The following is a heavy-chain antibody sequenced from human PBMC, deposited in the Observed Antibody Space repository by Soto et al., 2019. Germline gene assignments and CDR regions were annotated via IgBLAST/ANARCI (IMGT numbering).Heavy chain of an antibody. CDR1: GFTFSSYG. Sequence: GGSLRLSCAASGFTFSSYGMHWVRQAPGKGLEWVAVISYDGSNKYYADSVKGRFTISRDNSKNTLYLQMNSLRAEDTAVYYCAKSYFWSGYRDAFDIWGPGKMVTVSS. J-gene: IGHJ3*02. V-gene: IGHV3-30*18. CDR3: AKSYFWSGYRDAFDI. CDR2: ISYDGSNK. D-gene: IGHD3-3*01.